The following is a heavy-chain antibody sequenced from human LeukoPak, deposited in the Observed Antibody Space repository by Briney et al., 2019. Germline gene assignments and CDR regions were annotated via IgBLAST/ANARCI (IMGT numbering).Heavy chain of an antibody. V-gene: IGHV1-8*01. Sequence: ASVKVSCKASGYTFTSYDINWVRQATGQGLEWMGWMNPNSGNTGYAQKFQGRVTMTRDTSISTAYMELSRLRSDDTAVYYCARASYYYDSSGYPKYYYYYMDVWGKGTTVTVSS. CDR3: ARASYYYDSSGYPKYYYYYMDV. J-gene: IGHJ6*03. CDR1: GYTFTSYD. D-gene: IGHD3-22*01. CDR2: MNPNSGNT.